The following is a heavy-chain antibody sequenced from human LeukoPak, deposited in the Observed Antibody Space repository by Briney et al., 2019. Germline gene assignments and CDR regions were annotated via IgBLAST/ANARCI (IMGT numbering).Heavy chain of an antibody. D-gene: IGHD3-10*01. Sequence: SETLSLTCAVYGGSFSGYYWSWIRQPPGKGLEWIGEINHSGSTNYNPSLKSRVTISVDTSKNQFSLKLSSVTAADTAVYYCARGRTMVRGVFPGMDVWGQGTTVTVSS. J-gene: IGHJ6*02. V-gene: IGHV4-34*01. CDR3: ARGRTMVRGVFPGMDV. CDR1: GGSFSGYY. CDR2: INHSGST.